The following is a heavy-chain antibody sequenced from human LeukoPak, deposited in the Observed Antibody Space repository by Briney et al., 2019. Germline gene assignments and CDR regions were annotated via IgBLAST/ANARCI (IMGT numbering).Heavy chain of an antibody. D-gene: IGHD3-3*01. CDR3: ARDGSPYYDFWSGYSVPADY. Sequence: PGRSLRLSCAASGFTFSSYAMHWVRQAPGKGLEWVAVISYDGSNKYYADSVKGRFTISRDNSKNTLYLQMNSLRAEDTAVYYCARDGSPYYDFWSGYSVPADYWGQGTLVTVSS. V-gene: IGHV3-30-3*01. CDR2: ISYDGSNK. J-gene: IGHJ4*02. CDR1: GFTFSSYA.